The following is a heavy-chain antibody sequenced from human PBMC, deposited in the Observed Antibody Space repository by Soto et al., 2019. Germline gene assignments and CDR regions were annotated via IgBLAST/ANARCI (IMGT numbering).Heavy chain of an antibody. CDR1: GFTFSSYA. CDR3: ARVPGRYGGDYYYGMDV. V-gene: IGHV3-30-3*01. Sequence: GGSLRLSCAASGFTFSSYAMHWVRQAPGKGLEWVAVISYDGSNKYYADSVKGRFTISRDNSKNTLYLQMNSLRAEDTAVYYCARVPGRYGGDYYYGMDVWGQGTTVTVSS. D-gene: IGHD4-17*01. CDR2: ISYDGSNK. J-gene: IGHJ6*02.